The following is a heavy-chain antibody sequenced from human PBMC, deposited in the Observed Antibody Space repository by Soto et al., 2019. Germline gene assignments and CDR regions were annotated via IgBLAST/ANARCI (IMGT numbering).Heavy chain of an antibody. V-gene: IGHV4-59*01. CDR2: IYYSGST. J-gene: IGHJ6*02. CDR3: ARTGNQHDYSYPMRV. CDR1: GGSISSYY. D-gene: IGHD2-2*01. Sequence: SETLSLTCTVSGGSISSYYWSWIRQPPGKGLEWIGYIYYSGSTNYNPSLKSRVTISVDTSKNQFSLKLSSVTAADTAVYYCARTGNQHDYSYPMRVWAQGTTV.